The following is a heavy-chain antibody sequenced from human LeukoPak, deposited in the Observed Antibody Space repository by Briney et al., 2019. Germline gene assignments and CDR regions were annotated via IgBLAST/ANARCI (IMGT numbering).Heavy chain of an antibody. V-gene: IGHV4-4*02. CDR2: IYHSGST. D-gene: IGHD3-10*01. J-gene: IGHJ3*02. CDR1: GDSISSSYW. Sequence: SETLSLTCAVSGDSISSSYWWSWVRQPPGKGLEWIGEIYHSGSTNYNPSLKSRVTISVDKSGNQFSLKLSSVTAADTAVYYCARGHVTMVRGVRIQDAFDIWGQGTMVTVSS. CDR3: ARGHVTMVRGVRIQDAFDI.